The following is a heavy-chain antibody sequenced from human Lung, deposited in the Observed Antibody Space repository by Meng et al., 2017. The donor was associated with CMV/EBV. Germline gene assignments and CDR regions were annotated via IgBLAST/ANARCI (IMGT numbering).Heavy chain of an antibody. D-gene: IGHD1-26*01. V-gene: IGHV1-18*01. CDR3: ARVEVGITSGDY. CDR2: INAYNGDT. Sequence: QAQLVQSGGEVKKPGASVKVSCKASGYTFNKYCITWVRQAPGQGLEWMGWINAYNGDTNYAQTLQGRVTMTTDTSTSTAYMELRSLRSDDTAVYYCARVEVGITSGDYWGQGTLVTVSS. J-gene: IGHJ4*02. CDR1: GYTFNKYC.